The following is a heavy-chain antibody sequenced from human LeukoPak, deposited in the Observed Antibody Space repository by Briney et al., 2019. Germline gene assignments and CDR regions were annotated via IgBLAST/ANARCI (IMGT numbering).Heavy chain of an antibody. Sequence: ASVKVSCKAPGFTFTNHAMNWVRQAPGQRLEWMGWINAGNGNTKYSQRFQDRVTITRDTSANTAYMELSSLRSEDTAVYYCARGIWVRKDRGYYFDYWGQGTLVTVSS. J-gene: IGHJ4*02. V-gene: IGHV1-3*01. CDR1: GFTFTNHA. D-gene: IGHD3-10*01. CDR2: INAGNGNT. CDR3: ARGIWVRKDRGYYFDY.